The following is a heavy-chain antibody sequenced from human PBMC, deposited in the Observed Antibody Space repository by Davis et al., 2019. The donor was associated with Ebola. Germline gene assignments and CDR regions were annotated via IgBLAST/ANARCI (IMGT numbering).Heavy chain of an antibody. CDR2: MNPNSGNT. J-gene: IGHJ2*01. V-gene: IGHV1-8*03. Sequence: ASVKVSCKASGYTFTGYYIHGVRQATGQGLEWMGWMNPNSGNTGYAQKFQGRVTITRDPSASTADMELSSLRSEDTAVYYCAREGYSSGWYNDWYFDLWGRGTLVIVSS. D-gene: IGHD6-19*01. CDR3: AREGYSSGWYNDWYFDL. CDR1: GYTFTGYY.